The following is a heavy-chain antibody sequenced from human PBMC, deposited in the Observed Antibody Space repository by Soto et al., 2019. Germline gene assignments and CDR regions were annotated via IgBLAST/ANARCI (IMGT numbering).Heavy chain of an antibody. CDR3: ARDFGHGYYLDY. CDR1: GFSFRNYN. V-gene: IGHV3-48*02. Sequence: PGGSLRLSCVASGFSFRNYNMNWVRQAPGKGLEWVSYITDSSDTVHYADSVRGRFTISRDNAESSLYLQMNSLRDEDTAVYFCARDFGHGYYLDYWGRGTLGTVS. CDR2: ITDSSDTV. J-gene: IGHJ4*02. D-gene: IGHD3-3*01.